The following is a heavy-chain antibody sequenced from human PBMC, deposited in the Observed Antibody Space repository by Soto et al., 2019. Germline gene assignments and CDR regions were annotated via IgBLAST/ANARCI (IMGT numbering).Heavy chain of an antibody. Sequence: ASVKFSCKASGYTFTSYYMHWVRQAPGQGLEWMGIINPSGGSTSYAQKFQGRVTMTRDTSTSTVYMELSSLRSEDTAVYYCARGKYQLLFGSSGDWFEPWGKGTLVTVSS. CDR2: INPSGGST. CDR1: GYTFTSYY. CDR3: ARGKYQLLFGSSGDWFEP. J-gene: IGHJ5*02. V-gene: IGHV1-46*01. D-gene: IGHD2-2*01.